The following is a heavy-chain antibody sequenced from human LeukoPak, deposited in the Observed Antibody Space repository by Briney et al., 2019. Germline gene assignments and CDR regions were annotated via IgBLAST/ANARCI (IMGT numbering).Heavy chain of an antibody. CDR1: GFIFTSHW. J-gene: IGHJ3*02. CDR2: IKQDGSNK. Sequence: PGGSLRLSCAASGFIFTSHWMSWVRQAPGKGLEWVANIKQDGSNKYYVDSVKGRFTISRDNAKNSLSLQMNSLRAEDTAVYYCAREGDFWSGYLTQDAFDIWGQGTMVTVSS. V-gene: IGHV3-7*01. D-gene: IGHD3-3*01. CDR3: AREGDFWSGYLTQDAFDI.